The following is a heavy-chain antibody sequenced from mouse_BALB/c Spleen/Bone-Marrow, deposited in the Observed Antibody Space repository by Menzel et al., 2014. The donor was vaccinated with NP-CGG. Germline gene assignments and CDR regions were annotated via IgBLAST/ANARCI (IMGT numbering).Heavy chain of an antibody. V-gene: IGHV5-6*01. Sequence: EVQRVESGGDLVKPGGSLKLSCAASGFTFSSYGMSWVRQTPDKRLEWVATISGGSYTYYPDSVKGRFTISRDNAKNTLYLQMSSLKSEDTAMYYCARQTYYDYDGYFDYWGQGTTLTVSS. CDR3: ARQTYYDYDGYFDY. CDR1: GFTFSSYG. CDR2: ISGGSYT. J-gene: IGHJ2*01. D-gene: IGHD2-4*01.